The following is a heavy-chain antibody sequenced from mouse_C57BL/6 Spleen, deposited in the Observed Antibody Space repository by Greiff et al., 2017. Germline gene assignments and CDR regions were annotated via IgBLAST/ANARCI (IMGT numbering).Heavy chain of an antibody. V-gene: IGHV1-53*01. Sequence: VQLQQPGTELVKPGASVKLSCKASGYTFTSYWMHWVKQRPGQGLEWIGNINPSNGGTNYNEKFKSKATLTVDKSSSTAYMQLSSLTSEDSAVYDCARGIYYYGSSHWYFDVWGTGTTVTVSS. J-gene: IGHJ1*03. D-gene: IGHD1-1*01. CDR1: GYTFTSYW. CDR2: INPSNGGT. CDR3: ARGIYYYGSSHWYFDV.